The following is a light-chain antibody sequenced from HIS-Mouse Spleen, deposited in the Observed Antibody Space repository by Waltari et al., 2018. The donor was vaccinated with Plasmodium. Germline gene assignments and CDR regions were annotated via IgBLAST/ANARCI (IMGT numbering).Light chain of an antibody. J-gene: IGKJ3*01. V-gene: IGKV3-15*01. CDR3: QQYNNWSFT. Sequence: EIVMTQYPATLSVPPGERATPSCRASQSVSSNLAWYQQKPGQAPRLLIYGASTRATGIPARFSGSGSGTEFTLTISSLQSEDFAVYYCQQYNNWSFTFGPGTKVDIK. CDR2: GAS. CDR1: QSVSSN.